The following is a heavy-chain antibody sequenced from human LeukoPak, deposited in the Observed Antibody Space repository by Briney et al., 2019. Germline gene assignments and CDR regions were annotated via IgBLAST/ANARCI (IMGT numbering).Heavy chain of an antibody. CDR2: MNPNSGNT. Sequence: GASVKVSCKASGYTFTSYDINWVRQAPGQGLEWMGWMNPNSGNTGYAQKFQGRVTMTRNTSISTAYMELSSLRSEDTAVYFCIVVVPAAIRYFDYWGQGTLVTVSS. CDR1: GYTFTSYD. CDR3: IVVVPAAIRYFDY. V-gene: IGHV1-8*01. J-gene: IGHJ4*02. D-gene: IGHD2-2*01.